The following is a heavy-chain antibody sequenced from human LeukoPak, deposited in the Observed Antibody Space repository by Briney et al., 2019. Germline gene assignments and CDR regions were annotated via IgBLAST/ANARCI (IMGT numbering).Heavy chain of an antibody. J-gene: IGHJ4*02. Sequence: PGGSLRLSCAASGFTFSNYWMTWVRQAPGKGLEWVANIKEDGSETYYVDSVKGRFTISRDNAKNSLYLQMNSLRAEDTAVYYCARMYSEIYYSPLGVFDYWGQGTLVTASS. CDR1: GFTFSNYW. V-gene: IGHV3-7*01. D-gene: IGHD1-26*01. CDR3: ARMYSEIYYSPLGVFDY. CDR2: IKEDGSET.